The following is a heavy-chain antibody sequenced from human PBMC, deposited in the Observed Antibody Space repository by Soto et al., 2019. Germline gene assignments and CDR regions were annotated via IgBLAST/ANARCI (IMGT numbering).Heavy chain of an antibody. CDR2: ISGGSPKE. CDR3: AKDFSRDSFSQKPSCGGDYYTLDS. V-gene: IGHV3-23*01. CDR1: GFPFDNYA. Sequence: PGGSLRLSCEASGFPFDNYAMSWVRQAPGKGLEWVSAISGGSPKEFYAESVKGRFTISRDNSKNTLFLEMNSLRADDAALYYCAKDFSRDSFSQKPSCGGDYYTLDSWGQGTQVTVSS. D-gene: IGHD2-21*02. J-gene: IGHJ4*02.